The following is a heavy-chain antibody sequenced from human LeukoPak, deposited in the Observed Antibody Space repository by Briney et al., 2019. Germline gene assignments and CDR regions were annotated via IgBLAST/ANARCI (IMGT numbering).Heavy chain of an antibody. CDR1: GGSISSGGYY. J-gene: IGHJ4*02. D-gene: IGHD2-2*02. V-gene: IGHV4-31*03. CDR2: IYYSGST. Sequence: PSQTLSLTCTVSGGSISSGGYYWSWIRQHPGKGLEWIGYIYYSGSTYYNPSLKSRVTISVDTSKNQFSLKLRSVTAADTAVYYCASHSYCSSTSCYTNFGEFDYWGQGTLVTVSS. CDR3: ASHSYCSSTSCYTNFGEFDY.